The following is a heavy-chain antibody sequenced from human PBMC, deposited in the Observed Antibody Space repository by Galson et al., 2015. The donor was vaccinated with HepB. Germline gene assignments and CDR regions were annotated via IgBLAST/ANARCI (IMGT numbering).Heavy chain of an antibody. Sequence: SLRLSCAASGFTFRNYAMTWVRQAPGKGLEWVSAISGSGDSTYYADSVKGRVTISRDNSKNTLYLQMDSLRAEDTAVYYCASNLPYTSSWYVGYFHYWGQGTLVTVSS. CDR2: ISGSGDST. D-gene: IGHD6-13*01. CDR3: ASNLPYTSSWYVGYFHY. J-gene: IGHJ4*02. V-gene: IGHV3-23*01. CDR1: GFTFRNYA.